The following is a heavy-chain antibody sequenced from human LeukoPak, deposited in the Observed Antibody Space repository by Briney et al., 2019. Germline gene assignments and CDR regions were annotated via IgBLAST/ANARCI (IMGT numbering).Heavy chain of an antibody. V-gene: IGHV3-30*02. Sequence: GGSLTLSCAASGFTFSSYGMHWVRQAPGKGLEWVAFIRYDGSNKYYADSVKGRFTISRDNSKNTLYLQMNSLRAEDTAVYYCAKPYCGGDCYYSGGYNWFDPWGQGTLVTVSS. CDR3: AKPYCGGDCYYSGGYNWFDP. CDR2: IRYDGSNK. CDR1: GFTFSSYG. J-gene: IGHJ5*02. D-gene: IGHD2-21*01.